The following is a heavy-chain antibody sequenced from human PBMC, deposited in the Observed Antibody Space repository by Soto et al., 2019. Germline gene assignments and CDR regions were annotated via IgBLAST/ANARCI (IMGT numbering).Heavy chain of an antibody. D-gene: IGHD6-19*01. CDR3: ARDRGVAPPVAGNTHYYYYMDV. Sequence: QDPLVQSGAEVKKPGASVTVSCKASGYSFTNYGVTWVRQAPGQGLEWMGWISAFNGNTHYAQNLQGRVTMTTDASTSTAYMELRRRRSDGTAVYYCARDRGVAPPVAGNTHYYYYMDVWGKGTTVTVSS. V-gene: IGHV1-18*01. CDR2: ISAFNGNT. J-gene: IGHJ6*03. CDR1: GYSFTNYG.